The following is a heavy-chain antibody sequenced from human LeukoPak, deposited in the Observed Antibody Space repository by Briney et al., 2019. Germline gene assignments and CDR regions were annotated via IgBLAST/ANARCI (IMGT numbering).Heavy chain of an antibody. D-gene: IGHD2-2*01. Sequence: SETLSLTCAVYGGSFSAYYWIWIRQTPRKGRECIGEINQSGSTNYNPSLKGRVTVSVDTSKNQFDLKLSSVTAADTALYYCARVMGIPAADYYYYYYMDVWDSGTTVTVS. J-gene: IGHJ6*03. V-gene: IGHV4-34*01. CDR2: INQSGST. CDR1: GGSFSAYY. CDR3: ARVMGIPAADYYYYYYMDV.